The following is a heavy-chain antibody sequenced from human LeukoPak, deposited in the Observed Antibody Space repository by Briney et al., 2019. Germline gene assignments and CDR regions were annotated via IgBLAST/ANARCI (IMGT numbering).Heavy chain of an antibody. CDR3: ARELNRQWLVRSKSPFDY. D-gene: IGHD6-19*01. CDR2: ISSSSSYI. V-gene: IGHV3-21*01. CDR1: GFTFSSYS. Sequence: GGSLRLSCAASGFTFSSYSMNWVRQAPGKGLEWASSISSSSSYIYYADSVKGRFTISRDNAKNSLYLQMNSLRAEDTAVYYCARELNRQWLVRSKSPFDYWGQGTLVTVSS. J-gene: IGHJ4*02.